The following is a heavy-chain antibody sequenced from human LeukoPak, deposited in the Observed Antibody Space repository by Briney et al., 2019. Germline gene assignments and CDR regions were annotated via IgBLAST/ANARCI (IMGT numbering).Heavy chain of an antibody. D-gene: IGHD5-12*01. J-gene: IGHJ6*02. CDR3: ARLSGYDANYYYYGMDV. CDR1: GYTFTGYY. V-gene: IGHV1-2*02. Sequence: ASVKVSCKASGYTFTGYYMHWARQAPGQGLEWMGWINPNSGGTNYAQKFQGRVTMTRDTSISTACMELSRLRSDDTAVYYCARLSGYDANYYYYGMDVWGQGTTVTVSS. CDR2: INPNSGGT.